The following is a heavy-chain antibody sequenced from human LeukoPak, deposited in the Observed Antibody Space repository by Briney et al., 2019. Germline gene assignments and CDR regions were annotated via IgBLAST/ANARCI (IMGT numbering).Heavy chain of an antibody. Sequence: ASVKVSCKAPGYTFTSYAMHWVRQAPGQRLEWMGWINAGNGNTKYSQKFQGRVTITRDTSASTAYMELSSLRSEDTAVYYCARDWALYGMDVWGQGTTVTVSS. CDR3: ARDWALYGMDV. CDR2: INAGNGNT. V-gene: IGHV1-3*01. CDR1: GYTFTSYA. D-gene: IGHD3-16*01. J-gene: IGHJ6*02.